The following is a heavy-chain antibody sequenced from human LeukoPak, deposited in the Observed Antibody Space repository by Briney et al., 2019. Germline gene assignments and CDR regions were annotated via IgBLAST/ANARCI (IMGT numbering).Heavy chain of an antibody. CDR2: MNPKSGNT. CDR3: ARVGTGYDFGY. D-gene: IGHD5-12*01. CDR1: GYPFTSYD. J-gene: IGHJ4*02. Sequence: KVSCKASGYPFTSYDINWVRQATGQGVEWMGWMNPKSGNTGYSQKFQGRVTITRNNSISTAYMELSSLGSEDTAVYYCARVGTGYDFGYWGQGTLVTVSS. V-gene: IGHV1-8*03.